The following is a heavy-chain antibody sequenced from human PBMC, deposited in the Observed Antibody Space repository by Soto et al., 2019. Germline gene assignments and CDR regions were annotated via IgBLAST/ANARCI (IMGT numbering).Heavy chain of an antibody. J-gene: IGHJ5*02. CDR3: AREDRYSSGWYPGGWFDP. V-gene: IGHV3-48*01. CDR2: ISSSSRTI. CDR1: RFPFSSYS. Sequence: GGALRPSCAAPRFPFSSYSLNWVRPAPGKGLEWVSYISSSSRTIYYADSVKGRFTISRDNAKNSLYLQMNRLRAEVTAVYYCAREDRYSSGWYPGGWFDPWDQGT. D-gene: IGHD6-19*01.